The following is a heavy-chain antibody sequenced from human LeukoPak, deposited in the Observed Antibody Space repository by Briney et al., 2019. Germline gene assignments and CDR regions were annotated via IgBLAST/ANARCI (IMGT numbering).Heavy chain of an antibody. CDR3: ARHEAAAVDAFDI. J-gene: IGHJ3*02. V-gene: IGHV1-69*04. D-gene: IGHD6-13*01. Sequence: ASVKVSCTASGGTFSSYAISWVRQAPGQWLEWMGRIIPILGIANYAQKFQGRVTITADKSTSTAYMELSSLRSEDTAVYYCARHEAAAVDAFDIWGQGTMVTVSS. CDR1: GGTFSSYA. CDR2: IIPILGIA.